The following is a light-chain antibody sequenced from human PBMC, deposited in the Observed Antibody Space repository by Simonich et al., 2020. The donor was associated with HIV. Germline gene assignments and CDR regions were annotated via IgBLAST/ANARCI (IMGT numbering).Light chain of an antibody. J-gene: IGKJ2*01. V-gene: IGKV4-1*01. CDR3: QQCHTHPHT. CDR1: QSVLSSSNNKNY. Sequence: DIVMTQSPDSLAVSLGERATINCKSSQSVLSSSNNKNYLAWYQQKPGQPPKLLMYWAAPRESGVPDRFSGSGSGTDFTLTISSLQAEDVAVYFCQQCHTHPHTFGQGTKVEIK. CDR2: WAA.